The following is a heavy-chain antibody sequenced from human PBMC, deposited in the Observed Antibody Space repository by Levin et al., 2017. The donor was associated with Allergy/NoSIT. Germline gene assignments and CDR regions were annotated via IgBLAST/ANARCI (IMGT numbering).Heavy chain of an antibody. CDR3: ARGGRSNCDIESCYSRNAFNI. V-gene: IGHV4-4*07. J-gene: IGHJ3*02. D-gene: IGHD2-21*01. CDR2: FYTSDDT. CDR1: GDSVSSHY. Sequence: SETLSLICTVSGDSVSSHYWNWIRKPAGKGLEWVGRFYTSDDTNYNPSLKSRVTMSFDSSKNHFSLKLTSVTAADTAVYFCARGGRSNCDIESCYSRNAFNIWGRGQWSPSLQ.